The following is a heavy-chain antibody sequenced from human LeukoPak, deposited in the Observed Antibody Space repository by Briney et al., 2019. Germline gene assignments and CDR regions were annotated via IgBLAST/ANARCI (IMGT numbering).Heavy chain of an antibody. CDR2: IYYSGST. J-gene: IGHJ6*03. CDR3: ARSIAAAEDYYYYYMDV. D-gene: IGHD6-13*01. Sequence: PSETLCLTCTVSVGSISSSSYYWGWLRQPPGKGLEWIGSIYYSGSTYYNPSLKSRVTISVDTSKNQFSLKLSSVTAADTAVYYCARSIAAAEDYYYYYMDVWGKGTTVTVSS. V-gene: IGHV4-39*07. CDR1: VGSISSSSYY.